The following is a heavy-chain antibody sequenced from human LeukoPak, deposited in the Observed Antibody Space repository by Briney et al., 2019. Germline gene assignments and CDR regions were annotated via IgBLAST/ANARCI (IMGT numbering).Heavy chain of an antibody. CDR2: INSDGSST. CDR3: ARPTNIVATIESWFDP. Sequence: GGSLRLSCAASGFTFSSYWMHWVRQAPGKGLVWVSRINSDGSSTSYADSVKGRFTISRDNAKNTLYLQMNSLRAEDTAVYYCARPTNIVATIESWFDPWGQGTLVTVPS. CDR1: GFTFSSYW. J-gene: IGHJ5*02. V-gene: IGHV3-74*01. D-gene: IGHD5-12*01.